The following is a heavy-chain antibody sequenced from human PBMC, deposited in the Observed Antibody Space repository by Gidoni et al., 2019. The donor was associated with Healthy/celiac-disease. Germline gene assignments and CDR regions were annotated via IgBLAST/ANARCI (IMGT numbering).Heavy chain of an antibody. CDR3: ARVNSVQFNYDSSGYLIPYFDY. V-gene: IGHV4-59*01. Sequence: QVQLQESGPGLVKPSETLSLTCTVSGGSISRSYWSWIRQPPGKGLEWIGYIYYSGSTNYNPSLKSRVTISVDTSKNQFSLKLSSVTAADTAVYYCARVNSVQFNYDSSGYLIPYFDYWGQGTLVTVSS. J-gene: IGHJ4*02. D-gene: IGHD3-22*01. CDR1: GGSISRSY. CDR2: IYYSGST.